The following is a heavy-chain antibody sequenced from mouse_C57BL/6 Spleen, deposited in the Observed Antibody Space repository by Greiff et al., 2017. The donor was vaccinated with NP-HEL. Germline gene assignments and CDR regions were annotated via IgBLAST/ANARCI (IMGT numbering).Heavy chain of an antibody. V-gene: IGHV1-59*01. CDR2: IDPSDSYT. D-gene: IGHD2-3*01. CDR3: ARGVWLLYYYAMDY. CDR1: GYTFTSYW. J-gene: IGHJ4*01. Sequence: VQLQQPGAELVRPGTSVKLSCKASGYTFTSYWMHWVKQRPGQGLEWIGVIDPSDSYTNYNQKFKGKATLTVDTSSSTAYMQLSSLTSEDSAVYYCARGVWLLYYYAMDYWGQGTSVTVSS.